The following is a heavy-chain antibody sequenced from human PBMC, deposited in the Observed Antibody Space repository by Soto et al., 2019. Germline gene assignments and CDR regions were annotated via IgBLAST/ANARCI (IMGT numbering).Heavy chain of an antibody. D-gene: IGHD3-10*01. V-gene: IGHV1-69*08. CDR3: ARDSYGSGRYYGDY. J-gene: IGHJ4*02. CDR1: GGTFSSYT. CDR2: IIPILGIA. Sequence: QVQLVQSGAEVKKPGSSVKVSCKASGGTFSSYTISWVRQAPGQGLEWMGRIIPILGIANYAQKFQGRVTITADKSTSTANMELSSMRSEDTAVYSCARDSYGSGRYYGDYWGQGTLVTVSS.